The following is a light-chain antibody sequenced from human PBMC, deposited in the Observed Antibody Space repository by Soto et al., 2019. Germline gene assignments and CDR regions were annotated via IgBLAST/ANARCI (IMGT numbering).Light chain of an antibody. V-gene: IGKV3-20*01. CDR2: GTS. CDR3: QHYGTSPFT. CDR1: QSIASSY. J-gene: IGKJ3*01. Sequence: ELVLTQSPGTLSLSPGERATLSCRASQSIASSYLAWYQQRPGQAPRLLVSGTSTRATGSPDRFGGSGSGTDFSLTISRLEPEDVAVYYCQHYGTSPFTFGPGTKVHIK.